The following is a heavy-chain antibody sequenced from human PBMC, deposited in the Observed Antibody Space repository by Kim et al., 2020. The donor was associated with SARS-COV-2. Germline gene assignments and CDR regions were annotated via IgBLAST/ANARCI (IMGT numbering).Heavy chain of an antibody. Sequence: ASVKVSCKASGYTFTSYYMHWVRQAPGQGLEWMGIINPSGGSTSYAQKFQGRVTMTRDTSTSTVYMELSSLRSEDTAVYYCAKSHLGFYSGSYYGGYYFDYWGQGTLVTVSS. CDR3: AKSHLGFYSGSYYGGYYFDY. J-gene: IGHJ4*02. V-gene: IGHV1-46*01. CDR1: GYTFTSYY. D-gene: IGHD1-26*01. CDR2: INPSGGST.